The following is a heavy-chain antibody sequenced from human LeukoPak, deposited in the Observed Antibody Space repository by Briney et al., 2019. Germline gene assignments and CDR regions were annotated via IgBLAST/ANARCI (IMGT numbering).Heavy chain of an antibody. Sequence: GGSLRLSCAASGFTFTNYAMTWVRQAPGKGLEWVSVIGASGADTYYSDSVKGRFTVSRDTSQNTLFLHMSSLRAEDTAVYFCARRPRDTSGYYLGAFHDWGQGTTVTVSS. J-gene: IGHJ3*01. CDR1: GFTFTNYA. D-gene: IGHD3-22*01. CDR2: IGASGADT. CDR3: ARRPRDTSGYYLGAFHD. V-gene: IGHV3-23*01.